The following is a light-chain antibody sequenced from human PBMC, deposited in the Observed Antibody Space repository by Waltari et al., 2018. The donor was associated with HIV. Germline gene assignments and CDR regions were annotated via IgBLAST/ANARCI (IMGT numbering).Light chain of an antibody. CDR1: NLGAKY. CDR2: QDS. Sequence: SYELTQPPSVSVSPGQTASITCSGDNLGAKYACWYQQKPGQSPVLVIYQDSKRPSGIPERFSGSNSGNKATLTISGTQAMDEADYYCQAWDSSTEGYVFGTGTKVTVL. V-gene: IGLV3-1*01. CDR3: QAWDSSTEGYV. J-gene: IGLJ1*01.